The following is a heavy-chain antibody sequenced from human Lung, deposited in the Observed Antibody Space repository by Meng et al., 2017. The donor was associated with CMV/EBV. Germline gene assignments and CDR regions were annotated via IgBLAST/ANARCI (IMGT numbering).Heavy chain of an antibody. CDR3: ARDRFEDYDFWSGYSLTDYYGMDV. J-gene: IGHJ6*02. V-gene: IGHV3-7*01. CDR2: IKQDGSEK. Sequence: GGSXRLXCAASGFTFSSYWMSWVRQAPGKGLEWVANIKQDGSEKYYVDSVKGRFTISRDNAKNSLYLQMNSLRAEDTAVYYCARDRFEDYDFWSGYSLTDYYGMDVWXQGTXVNGAS. CDR1: GFTFSSYW. D-gene: IGHD3-3*01.